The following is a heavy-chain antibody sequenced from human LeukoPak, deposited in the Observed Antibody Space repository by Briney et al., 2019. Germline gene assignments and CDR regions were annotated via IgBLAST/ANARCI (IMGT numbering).Heavy chain of an antibody. D-gene: IGHD6-13*01. CDR3: AKDTSTRWYSSTPLPGDY. V-gene: IGHV3-23*01. J-gene: IGHJ4*02. CDR2: ISGLGGST. CDR1: GFTFSNYA. Sequence: GGSLRLSCAASGFTFSNYAMNWVRQTPGKGLEWVSGISGLGGSTYYADSVKGRFTISRDNSKNTLYLQMSSLRAEDTAIYYCAKDTSTRWYSSTPLPGDYWGQGTLVTVSS.